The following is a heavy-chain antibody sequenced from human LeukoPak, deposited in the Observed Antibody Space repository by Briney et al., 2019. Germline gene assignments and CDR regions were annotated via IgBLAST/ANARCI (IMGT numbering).Heavy chain of an antibody. CDR1: GFTLSTYS. CDR3: AREWDDDDPFDY. CDR2: ISSSSNTI. J-gene: IGHJ4*02. Sequence: GGSLRLSCAASGFTLSTYSMNWVRQAPGKGLEWVSYISSSSNTIYYADSVKGRFTISRDNAKNSLYLQMSSRRHEDTAVYYCAREWDDDDPFDYWGQGTLVTVSS. D-gene: IGHD1-1*01. V-gene: IGHV3-48*02.